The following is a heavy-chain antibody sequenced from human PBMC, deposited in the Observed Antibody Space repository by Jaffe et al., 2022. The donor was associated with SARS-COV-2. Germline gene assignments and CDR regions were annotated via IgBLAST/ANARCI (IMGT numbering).Heavy chain of an antibody. Sequence: VQLVESGGGLVKPGGSVRLSCAASGLTFSDYYMSWIRQAPGKGLEWVSYIPSSGSAMYYADSVKGRFTISRDNAKNSLYLQMNSLRAEDTAVYYCARVISCGGGTCHEGNYYWYGMDVWGQGTAVTVSS. CDR2: IPSSGSAM. J-gene: IGHJ6*02. CDR3: ARVISCGGGTCHEGNYYWYGMDV. CDR1: GLTFSDYY. V-gene: IGHV3-11*01. D-gene: IGHD2-21*01.